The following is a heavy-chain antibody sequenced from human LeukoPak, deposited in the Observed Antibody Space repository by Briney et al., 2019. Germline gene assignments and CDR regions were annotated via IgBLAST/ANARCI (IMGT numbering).Heavy chain of an antibody. D-gene: IGHD3-22*01. Sequence: GGSLRLSCAASGFTFSSYAMSWVRQAPGKGLEWVSAISGSGGSTYYADSVKGRFTISRDNSKNTLYLQMNSLRAEDTAVYYCAKDNYDSRIIYWFDPWGQGTLVTVSS. CDR1: GFTFSSYA. CDR3: AKDNYDSRIIYWFDP. CDR2: ISGSGGST. V-gene: IGHV3-23*01. J-gene: IGHJ5*02.